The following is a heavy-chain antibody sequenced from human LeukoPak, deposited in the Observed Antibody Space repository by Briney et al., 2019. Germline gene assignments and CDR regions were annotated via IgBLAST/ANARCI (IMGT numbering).Heavy chain of an antibody. J-gene: IGHJ4*02. D-gene: IGHD6-13*01. V-gene: IGHV3-23*01. CDR3: AKGTGHSSSWYNDY. CDR1: GFTISSYA. Sequence: GGSLRLSCAASGFTISSYAMSWVRQAPGKGLEWVSAISGSGGSTYYADSVRGRFTISRDNSKNTLYLQMNSLRAEDTAVYYCAKGTGHSSSWYNDYWGQGTLVTVSS. CDR2: ISGSGGST.